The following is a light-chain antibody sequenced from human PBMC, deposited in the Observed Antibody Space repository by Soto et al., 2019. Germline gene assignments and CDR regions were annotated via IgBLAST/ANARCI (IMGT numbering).Light chain of an antibody. CDR2: YDS. CDR3: QVWDSSSDQSVV. Sequence: SYELTQPPSVSVAPGKTARIPCGGNNIGSKSVHWYQQKPGQAPVLVIYYDSDRPSGIPERFSGSNSGNTATLTISRVEAGDEADYYCQVWDSSSDQSVVFGGGTKLTVL. V-gene: IGLV3-21*04. CDR1: NIGSKS. J-gene: IGLJ2*01.